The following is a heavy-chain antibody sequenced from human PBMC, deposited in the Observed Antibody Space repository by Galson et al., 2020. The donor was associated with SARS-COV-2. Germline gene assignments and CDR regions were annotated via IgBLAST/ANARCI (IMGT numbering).Heavy chain of an antibody. CDR3: ARDPDEDIVVVPAAIGAFDI. Sequence: ASVKVSCKASGYTFTSYGISWVRQAPGQGLEWMGWTSAYNGNTNYAQKLQGRVTMTTDTSTSTAYMELRSLRSDDTAVYYCARDPDEDIVVVPAAIGAFDIWGQGTMVTVSS. J-gene: IGHJ3*02. V-gene: IGHV1-18*04. D-gene: IGHD2-2*01. CDR2: TSAYNGNT. CDR1: GYTFTSYG.